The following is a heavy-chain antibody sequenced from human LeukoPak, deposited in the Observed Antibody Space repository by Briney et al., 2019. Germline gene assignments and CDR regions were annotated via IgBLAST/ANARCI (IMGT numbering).Heavy chain of an antibody. Sequence: ASVKVSCKASGYTFTSYDINWVRQATGQGLEWMGWMNPNSGNTGYAQKFQGRVTMTRNTSISTAYMELSSLRSEDTAVYYCATISYSYWYFDLWGRGTLVTVSS. J-gene: IGHJ2*01. CDR2: MNPNSGNT. D-gene: IGHD3-10*01. CDR3: ATISYSYWYFDL. CDR1: GYTFTSYD. V-gene: IGHV1-8*01.